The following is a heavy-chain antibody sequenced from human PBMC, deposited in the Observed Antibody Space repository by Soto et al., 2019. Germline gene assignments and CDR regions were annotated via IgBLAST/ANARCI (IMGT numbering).Heavy chain of an antibody. Sequence: QVQLVQCGAEVKKPGASVKVSCKASGYTFTSYDINWVRQAPGQGLEWMGCMNPNSGNTGYAQKFQGRVTMTRNTSLITAYMALSSLRSEDTAVYYCARGRMGGRGFDPWGQGTLVTVSS. D-gene: IGHD1-26*01. CDR2: MNPNSGNT. CDR1: GYTFTSYD. V-gene: IGHV1-8*01. J-gene: IGHJ5*02. CDR3: ARGRMGGRGFDP.